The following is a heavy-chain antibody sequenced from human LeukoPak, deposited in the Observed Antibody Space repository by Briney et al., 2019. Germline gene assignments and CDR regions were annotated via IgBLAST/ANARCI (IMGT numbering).Heavy chain of an antibody. Sequence: GGSLRLSCAVSGFTFSVYGMNWVRQAPGKGLEWLSHISSGGTTIYYADSVKGRFTVSRDNVENSLFLQMNSLRVDDTAVYYCVRDFEVPAAAPDYYYFYYMDVWGTGITVTVCS. CDR3: VRDFEVPAAAPDYYYFYYMDV. J-gene: IGHJ6*03. CDR1: GFTFSVYG. V-gene: IGHV3-48*04. CDR2: ISSGGTTI. D-gene: IGHD2-2*01.